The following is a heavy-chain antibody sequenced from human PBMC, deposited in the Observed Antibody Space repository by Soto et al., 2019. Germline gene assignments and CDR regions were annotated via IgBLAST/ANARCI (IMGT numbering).Heavy chain of an antibody. CDR3: ARPRDILTGYYDAFDI. J-gene: IGHJ3*02. CDR1: GYTFTGYY. D-gene: IGHD3-9*01. Sequence: ASVKVSCKASGYTFTGYYMHWVRQAPGQGLEWMGWINPNSGGTNYAQKFQGRVTMTRDTSISTAYMELSRLRSDDTAVYYCARPRDILTGYYDAFDIWGQGTMVTVSS. V-gene: IGHV1-2*02. CDR2: INPNSGGT.